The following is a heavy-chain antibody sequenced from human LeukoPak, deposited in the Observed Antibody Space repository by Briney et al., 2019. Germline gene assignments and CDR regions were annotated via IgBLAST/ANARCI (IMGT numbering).Heavy chain of an antibody. J-gene: IGHJ6*03. Sequence: ASVKVSCKASGYTFTSYYMHWVRQAPGQGLEWMGIINPSGGSTSYAQKFQGRVTMTRDMSTSTVYMELSSLRSEDTAVYYCARGHAIGVDYYYYHMDVWGKGTTVTVSS. CDR3: ARGHAIGVDYYYYHMDV. D-gene: IGHD3-10*01. V-gene: IGHV1-46*01. CDR1: GYTFTSYY. CDR2: INPSGGST.